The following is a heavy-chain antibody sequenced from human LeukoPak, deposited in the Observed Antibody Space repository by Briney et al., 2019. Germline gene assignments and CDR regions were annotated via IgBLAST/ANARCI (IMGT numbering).Heavy chain of an antibody. J-gene: IGHJ4*02. CDR3: ARQGYGSGSYLNAGRDY. CDR1: GGSISSGSYY. V-gene: IGHV4-61*02. CDR2: IYTSGST. Sequence: PSETLSLTCTVSGGSISSGSYYWSWIRQPAGKGLEWIGRIYTSGSTNYNPSLKSRVTISVDTSKNQFSLKLSSVTAADTAVYYCARQGYGSGSYLNAGRDYWGQGTLVTVSS. D-gene: IGHD3-10*01.